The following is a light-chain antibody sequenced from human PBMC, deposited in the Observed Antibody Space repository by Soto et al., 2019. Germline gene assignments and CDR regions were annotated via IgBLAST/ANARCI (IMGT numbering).Light chain of an antibody. V-gene: IGKV1-27*01. J-gene: IGKJ1*01. CDR2: AAS. Sequence: DVQVTQSPASLSASVGDRVNISCRTSRGIYNYLAWYQQKSGQIPKLLINAASSLQSGVPSRFSGSGSWTDFTLSISSLQPEEVATYYCQKYDSAPRTFGQGTKVEIK. CDR3: QKYDSAPRT. CDR1: RGIYNY.